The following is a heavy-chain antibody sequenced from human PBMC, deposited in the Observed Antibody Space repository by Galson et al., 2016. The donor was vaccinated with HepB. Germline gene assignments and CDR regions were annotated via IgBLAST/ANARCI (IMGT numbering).Heavy chain of an antibody. Sequence: CAISGDSVSSDGAAWNWIRQSPSRGLEWLGRTYYRSKWYNAYALSVKSRITINPDTSKNQFSLQLNSVTPEDTAVYYCARAEANWDGGGDNWFDPWGQGTLVTSSS. CDR3: ARAEANWDGGGDNWFDP. V-gene: IGHV6-1*01. D-gene: IGHD7-27*01. J-gene: IGHJ5*02. CDR1: GDSVSSDGAA. CDR2: TYYRSKWYN.